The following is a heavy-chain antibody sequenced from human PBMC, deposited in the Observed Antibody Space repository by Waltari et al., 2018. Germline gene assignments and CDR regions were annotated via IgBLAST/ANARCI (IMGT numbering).Heavy chain of an antibody. CDR2: ITPIFVTA. J-gene: IGHJ4*02. Sequence: QVQLVQSGAEVKKPGSSVKVSCKASGGTFSSYAISWVRQAPGQGLEWMGGITPIFVTANYAQKFQGRVTITTDESPSTAYMELSSLRSEDTAVYYCTYEHQLRKRGGGFDYWGQGTLVTVSS. CDR1: GGTFSSYA. D-gene: IGHD2-2*01. CDR3: TYEHQLRKRGGGFDY. V-gene: IGHV1-69*05.